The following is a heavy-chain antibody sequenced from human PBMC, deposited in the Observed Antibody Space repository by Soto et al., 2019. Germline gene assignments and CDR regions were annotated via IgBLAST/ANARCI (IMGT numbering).Heavy chain of an antibody. Sequence: PSETLSLTCAVYGGSFSGYYWSWIRQPPGKGLEWIGEINHSGSTNYNPSLKSRVTISVDTSKNQFSLKLSSVTAADTAVYYCARGSSPRRYCSGGSCYSLFDYWGQGTLVTVSS. J-gene: IGHJ4*02. D-gene: IGHD2-15*01. CDR3: ARGSSPRRYCSGGSCYSLFDY. CDR2: INHSGST. CDR1: GGSFSGYY. V-gene: IGHV4-34*01.